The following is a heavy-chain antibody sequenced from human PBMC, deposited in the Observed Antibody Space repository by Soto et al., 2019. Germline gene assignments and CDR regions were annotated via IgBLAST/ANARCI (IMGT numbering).Heavy chain of an antibody. D-gene: IGHD2-15*01. V-gene: IGHV4-30-4*02. CDR3: ARTRYCSGGSCYSDYFDY. J-gene: IGHJ4*02. CDR2: IYYSGST. Sequence: SETLSLTCTVSGGSISSGDYYWSWIRQPPGKGLEWIGYIYYSGSTYYNPSLKSRVTISVDTSKNQFSLKLSSVTAADTAVYYCARTRYCSGGSCYSDYFDYWGQGTLVTVSS. CDR1: GGSISSGDYY.